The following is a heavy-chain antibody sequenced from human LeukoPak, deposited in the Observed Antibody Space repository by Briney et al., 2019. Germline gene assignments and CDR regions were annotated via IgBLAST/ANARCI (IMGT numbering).Heavy chain of an antibody. CDR3: ARNLIPEQLVLNF. CDR1: GGSISSGSYY. J-gene: IGHJ4*02. CDR2: IYTSGST. V-gene: IGHV4-61*02. D-gene: IGHD6-13*01. Sequence: SETLSLTCTVSGGSISSGSYYWSWIRQPAGKGLEWIGRIYTSGSTNYNPSLKSRVTISVDTSKNQFSLKLSSLTAADTAVYYCARNLIPEQLVLNFWGQGTLVTVSS.